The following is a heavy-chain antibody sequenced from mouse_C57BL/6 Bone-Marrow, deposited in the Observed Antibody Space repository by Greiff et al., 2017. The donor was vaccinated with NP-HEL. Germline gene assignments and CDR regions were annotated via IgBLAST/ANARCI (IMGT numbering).Heavy chain of an antibody. CDR3: ARGVYYGSSSDY. J-gene: IGHJ2*01. Sequence: QVQLQQPGAELVKPGASVKMSCKASGYTFTSYWITWVKQRPGQGLEWIGDIYPGSGSTNYNEKFKSKATLTVDTSSSTAYMQLSSLTSEDSAVYYCARGVYYGSSSDYWGQGTTLTVSS. D-gene: IGHD1-1*01. CDR2: IYPGSGST. V-gene: IGHV1-55*01. CDR1: GYTFTSYW.